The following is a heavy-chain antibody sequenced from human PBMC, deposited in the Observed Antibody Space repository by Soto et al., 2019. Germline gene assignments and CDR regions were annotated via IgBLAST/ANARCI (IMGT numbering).Heavy chain of an antibody. D-gene: IGHD6-6*01. CDR1: GGAISSFY. Sequence: SETLALTCSVSGGAISSFYWNWLREPAGKGLEWIVRIYRNGYTHYKPSLTGRVTMSVDTSQNQFSTQFKSVTAADRAKNFSTRCPSNSSIGTFDLWGQGTMVTVSS. V-gene: IGHV4-4*07. CDR2: IYRNGYT. J-gene: IGHJ3*01. CDR3: TRCPSNSSIGTFDL.